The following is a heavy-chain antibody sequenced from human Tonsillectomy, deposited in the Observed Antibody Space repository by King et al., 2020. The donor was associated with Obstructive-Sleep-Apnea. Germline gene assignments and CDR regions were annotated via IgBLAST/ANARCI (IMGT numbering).Heavy chain of an antibody. Sequence: VQLQQWGAGLLKPSETLSLTCAVYGGSFSGYYWSWSRQPPGTGLEWSGEITHSGSTNSNPSLKSRVTILVDTSKNQFSLKLSSVTAADTAVYYCASGYYYGSGSAHFDLWGRGTLVTVSS. J-gene: IGHJ2*01. CDR1: GGSFSGYY. CDR3: ASGYYYGSGSAHFDL. CDR2: ITHSGST. V-gene: IGHV4-34*01. D-gene: IGHD3-10*01.